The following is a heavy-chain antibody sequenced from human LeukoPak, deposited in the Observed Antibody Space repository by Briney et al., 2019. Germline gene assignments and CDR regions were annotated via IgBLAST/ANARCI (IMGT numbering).Heavy chain of an antibody. Sequence: GGSLRLSCAASGFTFSSYSMNWVRQAPGKGLEWVSYISSSSSTIYYADSVKGRFTISRDNAKNSLYLQMNSLRAEDTAVYYCARTTTVTTLAFDLWGQGTMVTVSS. J-gene: IGHJ3*01. CDR2: ISSSSSTI. CDR3: ARTTTVTTLAFDL. CDR1: GFTFSSYS. D-gene: IGHD4-17*01. V-gene: IGHV3-48*01.